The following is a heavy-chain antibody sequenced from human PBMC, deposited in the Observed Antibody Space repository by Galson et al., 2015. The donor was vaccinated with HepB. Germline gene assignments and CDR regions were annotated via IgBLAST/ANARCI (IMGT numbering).Heavy chain of an antibody. CDR3: ARDHYDSSGYYYFDF. J-gene: IGHJ4*02. D-gene: IGHD3-22*01. Sequence: SLRLSCEASGFTFSSYGMHWVRQAPGKGLEWVAVISYDGSNKYYEDSVKGRFTISRDNSKNTLYLQMNSLRTEDTAVYYCARDHYDSSGYYYFDFWGQGTLVTVSS. V-gene: IGHV3-30-3*01. CDR1: GFTFSSYG. CDR2: ISYDGSNK.